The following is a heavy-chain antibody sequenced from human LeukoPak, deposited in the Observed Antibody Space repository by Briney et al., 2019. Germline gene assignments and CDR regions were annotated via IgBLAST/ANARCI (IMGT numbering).Heavy chain of an antibody. J-gene: IGHJ6*04. CDR2: INHSGST. CDR3: ARKGAAGTEYYYGMDV. Sequence: LRLSCTASGFTFGDYAMSWVRQAPGKGLEWIGEINHSGSTNYNPSLKSRVTISVDTSKNQFSLKLSSVTAADTAVYYCARKGAAGTEYYYGMDVWGKGTTVTVSS. D-gene: IGHD6-13*01. CDR1: GFTFGDYA. V-gene: IGHV4-34*01.